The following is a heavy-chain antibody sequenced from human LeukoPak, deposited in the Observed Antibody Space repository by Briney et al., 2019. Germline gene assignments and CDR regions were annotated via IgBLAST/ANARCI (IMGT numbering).Heavy chain of an antibody. CDR2: INPNSGGT. Sequence: ASVKVSCKASGYTFTGYYMYWVRQAPGQGLEWMGWINPNSGGTNYAQKFQGRVTMTRDTSISTAYMELSRLRSDDTAVYYCASFYGSGFSFDYWGQGTLVTVSS. J-gene: IGHJ4*02. V-gene: IGHV1-2*02. CDR3: ASFYGSGFSFDY. CDR1: GYTFTGYY. D-gene: IGHD3-10*01.